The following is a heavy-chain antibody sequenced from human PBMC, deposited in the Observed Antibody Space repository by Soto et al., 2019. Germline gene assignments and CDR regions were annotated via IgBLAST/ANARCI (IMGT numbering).Heavy chain of an antibody. Sequence: GGSLRLSCAASGFTFSSYWMSWVRQAPGKGLEWVANIKQDGSEKYYVDSVKGRFTISRDNAKNSLYLQMNSLRAEDTAVYYCASGEVDYGDYPVEDAFDIWGQGTMVTVSS. V-gene: IGHV3-7*01. CDR1: GFTFSSYW. CDR3: ASGEVDYGDYPVEDAFDI. CDR2: IKQDGSEK. J-gene: IGHJ3*02. D-gene: IGHD4-17*01.